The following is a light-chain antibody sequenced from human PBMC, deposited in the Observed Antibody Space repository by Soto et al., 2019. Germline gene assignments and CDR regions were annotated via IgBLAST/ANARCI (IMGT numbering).Light chain of an antibody. Sequence: IQLTQSPSSLSASVGDRVTITCRASQGISSYLAWYQQKPGKAPKLLIYAASTLQSGVPSRFSGSGSGTDYTPTISSPQPEDFAIYYCQQHNSYLSWPFGQGTKVEIK. CDR1: QGISSY. CDR2: AAS. CDR3: QQHNSYLSWP. J-gene: IGKJ1*01. V-gene: IGKV1-9*01.